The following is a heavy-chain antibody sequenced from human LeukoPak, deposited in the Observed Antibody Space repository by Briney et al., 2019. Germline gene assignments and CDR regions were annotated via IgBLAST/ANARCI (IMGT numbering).Heavy chain of an antibody. D-gene: IGHD2-15*01. CDR1: GGSISSSSYY. CDR3: AGPRIGGYFDY. CDR2: IYYSGST. V-gene: IGHV4-39*01. J-gene: IGHJ4*02. Sequence: PSETLSLTCTVSGGSISSSSYYWGWIRQPPGKGLGWIGSIYYSGSTYYNPSLKSRVTISVDTSKNQFSLKLSSVTAADTAVYYCAGPRIGGYFDYWGQGTLVTVSS.